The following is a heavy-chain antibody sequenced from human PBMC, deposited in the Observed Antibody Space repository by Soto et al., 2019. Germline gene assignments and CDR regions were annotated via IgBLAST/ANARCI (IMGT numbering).Heavy chain of an antibody. CDR3: ARDPYSRSWFDKNLFDP. Sequence: ASVKVSCKASGYTFTSYAMHWVRQAPGQRLEWMGWINAGNGNTKYSQKFQGRVTITRDTSASTAYMELSSLRSEDTAVYYCARDPYSRSWFDKNLFDPWGQGTLVTVSS. V-gene: IGHV1-3*01. CDR1: GYTFTSYA. D-gene: IGHD6-13*01. J-gene: IGHJ5*02. CDR2: INAGNGNT.